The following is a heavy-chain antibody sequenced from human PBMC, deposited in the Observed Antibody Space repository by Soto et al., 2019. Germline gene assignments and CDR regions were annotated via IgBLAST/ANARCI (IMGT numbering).Heavy chain of an antibody. Sequence: GASVKVSCKASGYTFTSYAMHWVRQAPGQRLEWMGWINAGNGNTKYSQKFQGRVTITRDTSASTAYMELSSLRSEDTAVYYCAKGYCSGGSCHPHYWGQGTLVTVSS. D-gene: IGHD2-15*01. V-gene: IGHV1-3*01. J-gene: IGHJ4*02. CDR2: INAGNGNT. CDR3: AKGYCSGGSCHPHY. CDR1: GYTFTSYA.